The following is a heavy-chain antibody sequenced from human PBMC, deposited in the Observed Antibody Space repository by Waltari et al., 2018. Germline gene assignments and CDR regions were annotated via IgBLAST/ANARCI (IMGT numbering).Heavy chain of an antibody. CDR1: GGSFSGYY. J-gene: IGHJ4*02. CDR3: ARVADTAMAHIDY. Sequence: QVQLQQWGAGLLKPSETLSLTCAVYGGSFSGYYWCWIRQPPGKGLEWIGEINHSGSTNYNPSLKSRVTISVDTSKNQFSLKLSSVTAADTAVYYCARVADTAMAHIDYWGQGTLVTVSS. CDR2: INHSGST. V-gene: IGHV4-34*01. D-gene: IGHD5-18*01.